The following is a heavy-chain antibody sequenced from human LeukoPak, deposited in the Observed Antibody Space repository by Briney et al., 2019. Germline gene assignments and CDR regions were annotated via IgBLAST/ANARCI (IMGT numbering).Heavy chain of an antibody. V-gene: IGHV4-31*03. CDR2: IYYSGST. CDR1: GGSISSSSYY. J-gene: IGHJ4*02. CDR3: ARMGGQLWSTVPLDY. D-gene: IGHD5-18*01. Sequence: SETLSLTCTVSGGSISSSSYYWSWIRQHPGKGLEWIGYIYYSGSTYYNPSLKGRVTISVDTSKNQFSLKLSSVTAADTAVYYCARMGGQLWSTVPLDYWGQGTLVTVSS.